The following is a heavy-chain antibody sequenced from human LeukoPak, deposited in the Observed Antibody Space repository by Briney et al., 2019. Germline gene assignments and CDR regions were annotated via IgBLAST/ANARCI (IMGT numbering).Heavy chain of an antibody. CDR3: VAISYLAFDI. Sequence: GGSLRLYCAASGFILSGYWMSWVRRAPGKGLEWVANIKEDGNEKYYVDSVKGRVTISRDNAKDSAYLQINSLRVEDTAVYYCVAISYLAFDIWGQGTMVTVSS. D-gene: IGHD3-3*01. J-gene: IGHJ3*02. V-gene: IGHV3-7*01. CDR1: GFILSGYW. CDR2: IKEDGNEK.